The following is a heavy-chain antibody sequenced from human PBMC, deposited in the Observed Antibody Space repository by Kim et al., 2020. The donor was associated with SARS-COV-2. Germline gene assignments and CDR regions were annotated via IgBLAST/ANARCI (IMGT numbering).Heavy chain of an antibody. CDR2: INHSGST. CDR1: GGSFSGYY. V-gene: IGHV4-34*01. D-gene: IGHD7-27*01. CDR3: WGRNWAEGYYFDY. J-gene: IGHJ4*02. Sequence: SETLSLTCAVYGGSFSGYYWSWIRQPPGKGLEWIGEINHSGSTNYNPSLKSRVTISVDTSKNQFSLKLSSVTAADTAVYYCWGRNWAEGYYFDYWGQGTLVTVSS.